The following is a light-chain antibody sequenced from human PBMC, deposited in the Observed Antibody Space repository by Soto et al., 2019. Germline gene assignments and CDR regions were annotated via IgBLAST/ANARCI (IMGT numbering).Light chain of an antibody. CDR3: HSFDNSLSGYV. CDR1: GSNIGAGYD. CDR2: GNT. Sequence: QSVLTQPPSVSGAPGQRGTISCTGSGSNIGAGYDVNWYQQFPGTAPKLLIYGNTNRPSGVPDRFSGSKSGTSASLAITGLQAEDEADYYCHSFDNSLSGYVFGTGTKLTVL. V-gene: IGLV1-40*01. J-gene: IGLJ1*01.